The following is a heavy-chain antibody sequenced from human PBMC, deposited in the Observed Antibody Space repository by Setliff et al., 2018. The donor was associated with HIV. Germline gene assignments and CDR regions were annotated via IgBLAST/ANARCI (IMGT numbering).Heavy chain of an antibody. CDR3: VRQSGSWHAGSGAFDI. D-gene: IGHD1-26*01. CDR2: IGRGGDT. CDR1: GLTFSSYD. V-gene: IGHV3-13*01. Sequence: GGSLRLSCAASGLTFSSYDMHWVRQAAGKGLEWVSGIGRGGDTFYSDSVEGRFTISRENARNSLHLQMNSLRAGDTGVYYCVRQSGSWHAGSGAFDIWGQGTMVT. J-gene: IGHJ3*02.